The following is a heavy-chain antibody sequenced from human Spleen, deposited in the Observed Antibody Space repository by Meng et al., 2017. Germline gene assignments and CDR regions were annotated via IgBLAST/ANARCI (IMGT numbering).Heavy chain of an antibody. CDR2: IYWDDDK. CDR3: AHRRSPSQCFDY. D-gene: IGHD6-6*01. V-gene: IGHV2-5*02. CDR1: GFSLSTSGVG. Sequence: QITLKESGPTLVKPTQTLTLTCTFSGFSLSTSGVGVGWIRQPPGKALEWLALIYWDDDKRFSPSLKGRLTVTKDTSKNQVVLTMTNMDPVDTATYYCAHRRSPSQCFDYWGQGTLVTVSS. J-gene: IGHJ4*02.